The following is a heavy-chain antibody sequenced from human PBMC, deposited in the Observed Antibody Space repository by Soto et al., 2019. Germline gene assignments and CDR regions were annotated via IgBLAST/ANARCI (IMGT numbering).Heavy chain of an antibody. CDR1: GLTLSSYG. CDR3: ARGSAGSESVVVVPAIDFYSFDT. J-gene: IGHJ4*02. CDR2: IWYDGDKK. D-gene: IGHD2-15*01. V-gene: IGHV3-33*01. Sequence: QVQLVESGGGGSRPGRSLRLPCAPSGLTLSSYGLHWVRKAPAKGLGWVAVIWYDGDKKYYADSVKVRFTISRDESKNTVYLHMSSLRGEDTGVYYCARGSAGSESVVVVPAIDFYSFDTWGQGTLVSVSS.